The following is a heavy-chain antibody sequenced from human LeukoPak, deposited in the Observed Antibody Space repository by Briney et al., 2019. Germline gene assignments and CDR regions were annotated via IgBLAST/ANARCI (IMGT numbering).Heavy chain of an antibody. V-gene: IGHV3-21*01. CDR1: GFTFSSYS. J-gene: IGHJ4*02. D-gene: IGHD3-10*01. CDR2: ISSSSSYI. CDR3: ARTMVRGVSAIDY. Sequence: GGSLRLSCAASGFTFSSYSMNWVRQAPGKGLEWVSSISSSSSYIYYADSVKGRFTISRDNAKNSLYLQMNSLRAEGTAVYYCARTMVRGVSAIDYWGQGTLVTVSS.